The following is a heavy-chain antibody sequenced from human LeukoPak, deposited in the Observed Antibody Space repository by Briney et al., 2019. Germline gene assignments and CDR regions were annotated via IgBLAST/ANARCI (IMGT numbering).Heavy chain of an antibody. CDR3: ARDSGSYLQPTDY. CDR2: INNNGLST. CDR1: GFTFNTYA. J-gene: IGHJ4*02. Sequence: PGGSLRLSCAASGFTFNTYAMACVRQAPGKGLEWVSSINNNGLSTYYADSVKGRFTISRDTSKSTLYLQMNSLRGDDTAVYYCARDSGSYLQPTDYWGQGTLATVSS. D-gene: IGHD1-26*01. V-gene: IGHV3-23*01.